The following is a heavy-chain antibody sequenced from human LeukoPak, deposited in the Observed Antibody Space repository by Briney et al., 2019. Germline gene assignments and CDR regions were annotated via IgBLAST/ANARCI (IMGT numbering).Heavy chain of an antibody. CDR3: VREGEGPLSKDFDY. J-gene: IGHJ4*02. CDR1: GFTFTDHY. V-gene: IGHV1-2*02. CDR2: IGPHSTFT. D-gene: IGHD2/OR15-2a*01. Sequence: ASMKVSCKSSGFTFTDHYIHWVRQGPGQGLEWMGYIGPHSTFTSSPQEFQGRVTMTRDASMSTAYMELTRLTSDDTAVYYCVREGEGPLSKDFDYWGQGALVTVSS.